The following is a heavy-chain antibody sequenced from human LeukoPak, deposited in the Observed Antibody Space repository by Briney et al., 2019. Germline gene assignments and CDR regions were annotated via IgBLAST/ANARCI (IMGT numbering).Heavy chain of an antibody. CDR1: GFAFDTYD. V-gene: IGHV3-23*01. CDR3: AQRPRYDSSGHPVS. Sequence: PGGSLRLSCAASGFAFDTYDMSWVRQAPGKGLEWVSGVNRNGDSTYYADPVKGRFTISRDNPKSSLFLQMNSLRAEDTAVYYCAQRPRYDSSGHPVSWGQGTPVTVS. J-gene: IGHJ5*02. D-gene: IGHD3-22*01. CDR2: VNRNGDST.